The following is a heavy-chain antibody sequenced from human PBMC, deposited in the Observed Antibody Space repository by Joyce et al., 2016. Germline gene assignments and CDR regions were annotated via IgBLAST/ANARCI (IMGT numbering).Heavy chain of an antibody. J-gene: IGHJ3*02. V-gene: IGHV1-46*01. CDR1: GYSFTTYY. D-gene: IGHD3-22*01. CDR2: INPTVGST. Sequence: QVQLVQSGAEVRKPGASARVSCKASGYSFTTYYIHWVGQAPGQGLEWMGKINPTVGSTRYAQRFQGKVTVTRDTSTSTVYMELSSLRSDDTAVYYCARGTKGDSRGYHYVDAFDIWGQGTMVTVSS. CDR3: ARGTKGDSRGYHYVDAFDI.